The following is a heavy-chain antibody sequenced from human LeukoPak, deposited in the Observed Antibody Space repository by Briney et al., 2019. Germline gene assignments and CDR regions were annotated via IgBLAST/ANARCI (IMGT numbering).Heavy chain of an antibody. CDR1: GFTFSSYW. CDR3: ARGDDSSGSYYHYFDY. D-gene: IGHD1-26*01. CDR2: ISYDGSNK. J-gene: IGHJ4*02. V-gene: IGHV3-30*03. Sequence: PGGSLRLSCAASGFTFSSYWMHWVRQAPGKGLEWVAVISYDGSNKYYADSVKGRFTISRDNSKNTLYLQMNSLRAEDTAVYYCARGDDSSGSYYHYFDYWGQGTLVTVSS.